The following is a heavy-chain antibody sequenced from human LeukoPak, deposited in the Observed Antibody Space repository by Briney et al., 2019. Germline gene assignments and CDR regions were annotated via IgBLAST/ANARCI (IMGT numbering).Heavy chain of an antibody. Sequence: GGSLRLSCAASGFTFSSYGMHWVRQAPGKGLEWVAFIRYDGSNKYYADSVKGRFTISRDNSKNTLYLQMNSLRAEDTAVYYCAKDNWNYGNYYYMDVWGKGTTVTVSS. CDR2: IRYDGSNK. D-gene: IGHD1-7*01. J-gene: IGHJ6*03. V-gene: IGHV3-30*02. CDR3: AKDNWNYGNYYYMDV. CDR1: GFTFSSYG.